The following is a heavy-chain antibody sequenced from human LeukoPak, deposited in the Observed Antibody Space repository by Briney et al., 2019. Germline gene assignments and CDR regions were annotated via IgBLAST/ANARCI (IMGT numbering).Heavy chain of an antibody. V-gene: IGHV4-59*01. CDR3: TRGSIAYYYMDV. Sequence: SETLSLTCTVSGGSISSYYWSWIRQPPGKGLEWIGYIYYSGSTNYNPSLKSRVTISVDTSKNQFSLKLSSVTAADTAAYYCTRGSIAYYYMDVWGKGTTVTISS. CDR1: GGSISSYY. J-gene: IGHJ6*03. CDR2: IYYSGST. D-gene: IGHD3-22*01.